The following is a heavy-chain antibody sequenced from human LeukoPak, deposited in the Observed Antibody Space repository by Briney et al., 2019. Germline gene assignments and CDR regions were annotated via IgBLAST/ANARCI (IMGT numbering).Heavy chain of an antibody. Sequence: SETLSLTCTVSGGSINSYYWSWIRQPAGKGLGWIGRIYTSGSTNYNPSLKSRVTMSVDTSKNQFSLKLSSVTAADTAVYYCARDDFWSGYFDYWGQGTLVTVSS. CDR3: ARDDFWSGYFDY. D-gene: IGHD3-3*01. CDR2: IYTSGST. J-gene: IGHJ4*02. V-gene: IGHV4-4*07. CDR1: GGSINSYY.